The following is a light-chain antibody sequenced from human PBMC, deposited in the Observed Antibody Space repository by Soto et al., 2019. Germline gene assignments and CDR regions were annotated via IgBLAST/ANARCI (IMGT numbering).Light chain of an antibody. V-gene: IGKV1-5*01. CDR1: QTISSW. J-gene: IGKJ1*01. CDR3: QQSNTFWT. CDR2: DVS. Sequence: QMTQSPSPLAATGGDRITIPCRASQTISSWLAWYQQKPGKAPKLLIYDVSTLGSGVPSRFSGSGSGTDFTLTISSLQPDDFATYYCQQSNTFWTFGQGTKVEIK.